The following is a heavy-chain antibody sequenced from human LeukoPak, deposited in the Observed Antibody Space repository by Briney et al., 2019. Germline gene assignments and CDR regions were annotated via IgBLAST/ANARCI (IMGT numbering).Heavy chain of an antibody. Sequence: GGSLRLSCAASGFTFSSYWMSWVRQAPGKGLEWVANIKQDGSEKYYVDSVKGRFTISRDNAKNSLYLQMNSPRAEDTAVYYCARDDCSSISCYHNWFDPWGQGTLVTVSS. V-gene: IGHV3-7*01. CDR2: IKQDGSEK. CDR3: ARDDCSSISCYHNWFDP. J-gene: IGHJ5*02. CDR1: GFTFSSYW. D-gene: IGHD2-2*01.